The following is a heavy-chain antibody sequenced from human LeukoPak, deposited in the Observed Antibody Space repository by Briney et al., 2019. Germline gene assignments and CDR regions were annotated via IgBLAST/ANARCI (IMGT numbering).Heavy chain of an antibody. CDR1: GGTFSSYA. J-gene: IGHJ6*02. V-gene: IGHV1-69*04. CDR2: IIPILGIA. CDR3: ATTAAHYYYGMDI. D-gene: IGHD2-2*01. Sequence: GASVKVSCKASGGTFSSYAISWVRQAPGQGLEWMGRIIPILGIANYAQKFQGRVTITADKSTSTAYMELSSLRSEDTAVYYCATTAAHYYYGMDIWGQGTTVTVSS.